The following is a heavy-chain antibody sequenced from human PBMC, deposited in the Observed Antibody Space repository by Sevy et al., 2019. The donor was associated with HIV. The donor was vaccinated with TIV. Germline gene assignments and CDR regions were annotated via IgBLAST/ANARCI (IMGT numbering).Heavy chain of an antibody. Sequence: GGSLRLSCAVSGFTFTNYAMNWVRQAPGKGLEWVSGISDSGDTTHYAESVKGRFTISRDNSKNTVSLQMSSLRAEDTAIYYCAKLPSTVMFREKGYWGQGTRVTVSS. CDR1: GFTFTNYA. D-gene: IGHD3-10*01. V-gene: IGHV3-23*01. CDR3: AKLPSTVMFREKGY. CDR2: ISDSGDTT. J-gene: IGHJ4*02.